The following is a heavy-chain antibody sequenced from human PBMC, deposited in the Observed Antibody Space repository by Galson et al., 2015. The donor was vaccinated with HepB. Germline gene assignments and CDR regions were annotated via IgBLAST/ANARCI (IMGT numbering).Heavy chain of an antibody. J-gene: IGHJ4*02. CDR2: ISSSSSYI. CDR1: GFTFSSYS. V-gene: IGHV3-21*01. Sequence: SLRLSCAASGFTFSSYSMNWVRQAPGKGLEWVSSISSSSSYIYYADSVKGRFTISRDNAKNSLYLQMNSLRAEDTDVYYCARSPAEVATMIYNWGQGTLVTVSS. D-gene: IGHD5-12*01. CDR3: ARSPAEVATMIYN.